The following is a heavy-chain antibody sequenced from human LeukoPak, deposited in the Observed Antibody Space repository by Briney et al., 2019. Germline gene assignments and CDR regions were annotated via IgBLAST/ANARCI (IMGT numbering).Heavy chain of an antibody. D-gene: IGHD6-19*01. J-gene: IGHJ4*02. CDR1: GFTFTTHA. CDR3: AKQRAGSAWFTLDY. V-gene: IGHV3-23*01. Sequence: GGSLRLSCAASGFTFTTHAMSWVRQAPGKGLEWVSAFSGSISKTYYANSVKGRFTNSRDNSKNTLYLQMSSLRAEDTALYYCAKQRAGSAWFTLDYWGPGTLVTVSS. CDR2: FSGSISKT.